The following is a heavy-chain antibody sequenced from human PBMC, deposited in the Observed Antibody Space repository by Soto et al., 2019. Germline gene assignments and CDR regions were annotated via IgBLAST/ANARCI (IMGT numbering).Heavy chain of an antibody. J-gene: IGHJ5*02. CDR1: GFTFSMFS. D-gene: IGHD4-17*01. CDR2: ISSNGDST. V-gene: IGHV3-64D*06. Sequence: GGSLRLSCSASGFTFSMFSMHWVRQAPGKGLEYVSGISSNGDSTYYADSVKGRFTISRDNSKNTLYLQVSSLRAVDTAVYYCVHPRSTVQIPPTWGQGTLVTVSS. CDR3: VHPRSTVQIPPT.